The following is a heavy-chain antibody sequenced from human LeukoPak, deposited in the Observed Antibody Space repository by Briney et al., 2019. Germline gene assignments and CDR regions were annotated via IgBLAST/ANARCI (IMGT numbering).Heavy chain of an antibody. CDR2: IYYSGST. Sequence: SETLSLTCTVSGGSISSNSYYWGWIRQPPGKGLEWIGTIYYSGSTYYNPSLKSRVTISVDTSKNQFSLKLSSMTAADTAVYYCARDRGSGTYQKTYYFDYWGQGTLVTVSS. CDR1: GGSISSNSYY. V-gene: IGHV4-39*07. J-gene: IGHJ4*02. D-gene: IGHD1-26*01. CDR3: ARDRGSGTYQKTYYFDY.